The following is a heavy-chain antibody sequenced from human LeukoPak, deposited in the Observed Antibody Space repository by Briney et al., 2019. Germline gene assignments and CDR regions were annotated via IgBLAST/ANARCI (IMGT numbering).Heavy chain of an antibody. D-gene: IGHD3-9*01. Sequence: SQTLSLTCAISGDSFSSNSVTWNWIRQSPSRGLEWLGRTYYRSTWYNDYAVSVRGRITVNPDTSKNQFSLHLNSVTPEDTAVYYCARRLAQYDCFDPWGQGILVTVSS. CDR3: ARRLAQYDCFDP. CDR2: TYYRSTWYN. CDR1: GDSFSSNSVT. V-gene: IGHV6-1*01. J-gene: IGHJ5*02.